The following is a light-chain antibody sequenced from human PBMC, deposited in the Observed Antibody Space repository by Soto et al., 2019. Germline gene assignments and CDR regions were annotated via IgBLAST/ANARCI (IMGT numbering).Light chain of an antibody. V-gene: IGKV3-20*01. CDR3: QQYGNLWT. Sequence: EIVLTQSPGTLSLSPGERATLSCRASQSVSNNYLTWYQQKPGQAPRLLIYDASSRAPGIPDRFSGSGSGTDFTLTINRLEPEDFAVYYCQQYGNLWTFGQGTKVEIK. J-gene: IGKJ1*01. CDR1: QSVSNNY. CDR2: DAS.